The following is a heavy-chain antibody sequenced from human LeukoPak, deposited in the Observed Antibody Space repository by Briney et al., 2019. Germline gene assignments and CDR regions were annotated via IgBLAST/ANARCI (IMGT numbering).Heavy chain of an antibody. V-gene: IGHV3-23*01. J-gene: IGHJ5*02. Sequence: GGSLRLSCAASGFTFSSYAMSWVRQAPGKGLECVSAISGSGGSTYYADSVKGPFTISKDNSKNTLYLQMNSVRAEDTAVSYCAKAGASSSGWPTWGQGTLVTVSS. CDR1: GFTFSSYA. CDR3: AKAGASSSGWPT. D-gene: IGHD6-19*01. CDR2: ISGSGGST.